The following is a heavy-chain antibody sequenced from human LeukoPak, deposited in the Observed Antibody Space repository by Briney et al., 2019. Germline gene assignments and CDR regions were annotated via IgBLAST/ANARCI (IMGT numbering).Heavy chain of an antibody. Sequence: ASVKVSCKASGGTFSSYAISWVRQAPGQGLEWMGRTIPILGIANYAQKFQGRVTITADKSTSTAYMELSSLRSEDTAVYYCARGHPYDYVLGGEYNWFDPWGQGTLVTVSS. CDR3: ARGHPYDYVLGGEYNWFDP. CDR2: TIPILGIA. V-gene: IGHV1-69*04. J-gene: IGHJ5*02. D-gene: IGHD3-16*01. CDR1: GGTFSSYA.